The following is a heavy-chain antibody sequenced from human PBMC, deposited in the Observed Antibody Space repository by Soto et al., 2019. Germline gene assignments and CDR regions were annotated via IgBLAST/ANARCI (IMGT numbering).Heavy chain of an antibody. CDR2: ISFDGKNR. CDR3: GKRGGVVGGSEHPFFEY. Sequence: QVQLVDSGGGVVQPGKSLRLSCAASGFIFSNYGMHWVRQAPGKGLEWVALISFDGKNRNYADSVKGRFTIYRDNPKNTLYLEMKSRRTEDTAFYYCGKRGGVVGGSEHPFFEYWGQGTLVTVSS. D-gene: IGHD2-15*01. J-gene: IGHJ4*02. V-gene: IGHV3-30*18. CDR1: GFIFSNYG.